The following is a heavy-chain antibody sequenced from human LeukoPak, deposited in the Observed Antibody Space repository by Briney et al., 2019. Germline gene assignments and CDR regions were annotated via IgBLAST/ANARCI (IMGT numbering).Heavy chain of an antibody. V-gene: IGHV6-1*01. CDR3: ARGSMITFGGVIVNYYYMDV. J-gene: IGHJ6*03. Sequence: SQTLSLTCAISGDSVSSNSAAWNWIRQSPSRGLEWLGRTYYRSKWYNDYAVSVKSRITINPDTSKNQFSLQLNSVTPEDTAVYYCARGSMITFGGVIVNYYYMDVWGKGTTVTVSS. D-gene: IGHD3-16*02. CDR2: TYYRSKWYN. CDR1: GDSVSSNSAA.